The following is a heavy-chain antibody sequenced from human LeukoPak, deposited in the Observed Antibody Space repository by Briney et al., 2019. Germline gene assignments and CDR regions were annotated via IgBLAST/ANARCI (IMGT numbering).Heavy chain of an antibody. CDR1: GYSITSGYY. CDR2: VYHDGST. J-gene: IGHJ5*02. D-gene: IGHD6-13*01. V-gene: IGHV4-38-2*02. CDR3: ARDFFGRAAGTGNWFDP. Sequence: SETLSLTCSVSGYSITSGYYWGWIRQSPGKGLEWIGSVYHDGSTYHNPSLKSRVTVSVDTSKNQISLSLSSVTATDTAVYYCARDFFGRAAGTGNWFDPWGQGTLVTVSS.